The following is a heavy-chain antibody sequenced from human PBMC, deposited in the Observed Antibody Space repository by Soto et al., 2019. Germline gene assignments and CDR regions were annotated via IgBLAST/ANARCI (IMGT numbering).Heavy chain of an antibody. J-gene: IGHJ4*02. Sequence: QVQLVESGGGVVQPGRSLRLSCAASGFTFSSYGMHWVRQAPGKGLEWVAVIWYDGSNKYYADSVKGRFTISRDNSKNTLYMQMHSLRAEDTAVYYCARDPYLPWPCDWGQGTLGTVSS. CDR1: GFTFSSYG. V-gene: IGHV3-33*01. D-gene: IGHD2-21*01. CDR3: ARDPYLPWPCD. CDR2: IWYDGSNK.